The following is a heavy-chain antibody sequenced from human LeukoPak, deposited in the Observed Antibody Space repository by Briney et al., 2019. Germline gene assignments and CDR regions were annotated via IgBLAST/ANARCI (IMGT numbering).Heavy chain of an antibody. CDR3: AKDGWSEKLLDY. V-gene: IGHV3-30*04. CDR2: ISYDGSNK. CDR1: GFTFSSYA. D-gene: IGHD6-19*01. Sequence: GGSLRLSCAASGFTFSSYAMHWVRQAPGKGLEWVAVISYDGSNKYYADSVKGRFTISRDNSKNTLYLQMNSLRAEDTAVYYCAKDGWSEKLLDYWGQGTLVTVSS. J-gene: IGHJ4*02.